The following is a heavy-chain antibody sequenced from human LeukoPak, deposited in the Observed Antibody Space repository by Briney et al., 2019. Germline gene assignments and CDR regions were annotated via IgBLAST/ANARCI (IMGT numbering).Heavy chain of an antibody. CDR2: INHSGST. V-gene: IGHV4-34*01. CDR1: GGSFSGYY. J-gene: IGHJ4*02. Sequence: PSETMSLTSAVYGGSFSGYYWSWIRQPPGKGREWIGEINHSGSTNYNPSLKSRVTISVDTSKNQFSLKLSSVTAADTAVYYCARVRVAYCGGDCYLWGQGTLVTVSS. CDR3: ARVRVAYCGGDCYL. D-gene: IGHD2-21*02.